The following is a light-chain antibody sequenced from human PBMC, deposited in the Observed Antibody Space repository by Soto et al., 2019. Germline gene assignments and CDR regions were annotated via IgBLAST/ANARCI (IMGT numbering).Light chain of an antibody. V-gene: IGKV3-20*01. Sequence: EIVLTQSPGTLSLSPGERATLSCRASQSVSNSYIAWYQQKPGQAHRLLIYGASSSATGIPDRFSGSVSGTDFTPTISRLEPDDVAVYYCQQDGSSQWTIGQGTKVESK. CDR3: QQDGSSQWT. CDR1: QSVSNSY. J-gene: IGKJ1*01. CDR2: GAS.